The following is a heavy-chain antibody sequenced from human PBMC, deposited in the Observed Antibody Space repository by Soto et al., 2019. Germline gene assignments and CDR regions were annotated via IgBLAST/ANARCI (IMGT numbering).Heavy chain of an antibody. V-gene: IGHV1-69*01. J-gene: IGHJ6*02. D-gene: IGHD2-2*01. CDR2: IIPISGTA. CDR3: ARSQGSSTSLEIYYYYYDGMDV. CDR1: GGTFSSYA. Sequence: VQLVQSGAEVQKPGSSVKVSCKASGGTFSSYAISWVRQAPGQGLEWMGGIIPISGTANYAQKFQGRVTITADESTSTAYMALSSLRSEDTAVYYCARSQGSSTSLEIYYYYYDGMDVWRQGTTVTVSS.